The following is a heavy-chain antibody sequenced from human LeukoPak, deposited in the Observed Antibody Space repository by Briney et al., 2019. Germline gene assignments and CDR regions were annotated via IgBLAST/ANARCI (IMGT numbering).Heavy chain of an antibody. CDR2: IYHSGST. V-gene: IGHV4-30-2*01. CDR3: ASQLSPGIGYFDY. Sequence: SETLSLTCAVSGGSISSGGYSWSWIRQPPGKGLEWIGYIYHSGSTYYNPSLKSRVTISVDRSKTQFSLKLSSVTAADTAVYYCASQLSPGIGYFDYWGQGTLVTVSS. D-gene: IGHD2/OR15-2a*01. CDR1: GGSISSGGYS. J-gene: IGHJ4*02.